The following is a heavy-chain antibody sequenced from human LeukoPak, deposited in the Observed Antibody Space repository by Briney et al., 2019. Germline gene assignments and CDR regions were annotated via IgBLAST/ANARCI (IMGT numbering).Heavy chain of an antibody. D-gene: IGHD4-11*01. J-gene: IGHJ4*02. V-gene: IGHV3-11*01. CDR3: ARFTDGTVHLDY. CDR1: GFTFSDYY. Sequence: SGGSLRLSCAASGFTFSDYYMSWIRQAPGKGLEWVSYISSSGSTIYYTDSVKGRFTISRDNAKNSLYLQMNSLRAEDTAVYYCARFTDGTVHLDYWGQGTLVTVSS. CDR2: ISSSGSTI.